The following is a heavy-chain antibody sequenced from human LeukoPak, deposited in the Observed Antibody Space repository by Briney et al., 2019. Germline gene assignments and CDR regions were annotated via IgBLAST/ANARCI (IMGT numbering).Heavy chain of an antibody. CDR3: ARLIAEVGGGTNYFDT. Sequence: SETLSLTCTVSGGSVTTSYWSWIRQSAGEGLEWIGRVYISGDTKYNPSLKSRVIMSLDATKSQFSLSLRAVTDADTAVYYCARLIAEVGGGTNYFDTWGQGTLVTVSS. V-gene: IGHV4-4*07. CDR2: VYISGDT. D-gene: IGHD2-21*01. CDR1: GGSVTTSY. J-gene: IGHJ4*02.